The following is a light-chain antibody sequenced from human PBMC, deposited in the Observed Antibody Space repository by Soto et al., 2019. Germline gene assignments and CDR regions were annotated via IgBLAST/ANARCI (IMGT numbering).Light chain of an antibody. J-gene: IGLJ1*01. CDR3: CSYAGSSTPYV. Sequence: SVRTQPAYVSGSPGQAVAISCNGTSSDVGSYNLVSWYQQHPGKAPKLMIYEGSKRPSGVSNRFSGSKSGNTASLTISGLQAEDEADYYCCSYAGSSTPYVFGTGTKVTVL. CDR2: EGS. V-gene: IGLV2-23*01. CDR1: SSDVGSYNL.